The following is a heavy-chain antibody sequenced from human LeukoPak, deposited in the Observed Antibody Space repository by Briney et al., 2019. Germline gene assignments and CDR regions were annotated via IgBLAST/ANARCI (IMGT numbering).Heavy chain of an antibody. CDR2: IYYSGST. CDR3: ARIPVIEPRRPNYYDY. Sequence: SETPSLTCTVSGGSINSSSYYWDWIRQPPGKGLEWIGSIYYSGSTYSNPSLKSRVTISIDTSKNQFSLKLRSVTAADTAVYYCARIPVIEPRRPNYYDYWGQGTLVTVSS. CDR1: GGSINSSSYY. D-gene: IGHD6-6*01. V-gene: IGHV4-39*01. J-gene: IGHJ4*02.